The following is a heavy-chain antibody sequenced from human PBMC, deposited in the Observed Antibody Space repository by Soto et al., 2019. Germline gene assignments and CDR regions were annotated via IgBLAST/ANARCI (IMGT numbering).Heavy chain of an antibody. Sequence: GESLKISCKGSGYSFTSYWIGWVRQMPGKGLEWMGIIYPGDSDTRYSPSFQGQVTISADKSISTAYLQWSSLKASDTAMYYCARQWELWEYYYYYVMDVCGQRTTVTVSS. CDR2: IYPGDSDT. V-gene: IGHV5-51*01. CDR3: ARQWELWEYYYYYVMDV. CDR1: GYSFTSYW. J-gene: IGHJ6*02. D-gene: IGHD3-16*01.